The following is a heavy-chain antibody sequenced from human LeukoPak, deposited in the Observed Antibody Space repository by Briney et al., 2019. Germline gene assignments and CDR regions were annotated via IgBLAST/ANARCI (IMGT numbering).Heavy chain of an antibody. CDR1: GGTFSSYA. Sequence: GASVKVSCKASGGTFSSYAISWVRQAPGQGLEWMGGIIPIFGTANYVQKFQGRVTITRDTSASTAYMEMSSLRSEDTAVYYCARGGSGNLPYYFDHWGQGTLVTVSS. CDR2: IIPIFGTA. CDR3: ARGGSGNLPYYFDH. D-gene: IGHD1-1*01. V-gene: IGHV1-69*05. J-gene: IGHJ4*02.